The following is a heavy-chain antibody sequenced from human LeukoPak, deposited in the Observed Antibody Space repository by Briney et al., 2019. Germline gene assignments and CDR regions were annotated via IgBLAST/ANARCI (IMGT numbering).Heavy chain of an antibody. CDR2: IKQDGSEK. Sequence: PGGSLRLSCAASGITFSSYWMSWVRQAPGKGLEWVANIKQDGSEKYYVDSVKGRFTISRDNAKNSLYLQMNSLRAEDTAVYYCARDRGIGSYHTYNWFDPWGQGTLVTVSS. V-gene: IGHV3-7*01. J-gene: IGHJ5*02. CDR1: GITFSSYW. D-gene: IGHD1-26*01. CDR3: ARDRGIGSYHTYNWFDP.